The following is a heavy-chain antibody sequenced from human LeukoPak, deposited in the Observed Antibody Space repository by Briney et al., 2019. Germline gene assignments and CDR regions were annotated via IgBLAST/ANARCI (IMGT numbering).Heavy chain of an antibody. CDR1: GGSFSSYY. CDR2: IDYSGNT. V-gene: IGHV4-59*01. Sequence: SETLSLSCTVSGGSFSSYYWTWIRQPPGKGLEWIAYIDYSGNTNYSPSLKSRVTISVDTSRNQFSLKLSSVTAADTAVYYCARVGSWYYFDYWGQGTLVTVSS. CDR3: ARVGSWYYFDY. D-gene: IGHD6-19*01. J-gene: IGHJ4*02.